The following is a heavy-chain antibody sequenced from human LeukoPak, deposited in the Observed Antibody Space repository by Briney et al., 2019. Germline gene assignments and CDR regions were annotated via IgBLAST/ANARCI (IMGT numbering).Heavy chain of an antibody. CDR3: AGGPFDY. Sequence: PSETLSLTCTVSGGSISSHYWSWIRQPPRKGLEWIGYIYYSGSTNYNPSLKSRVTISVDTSKNQFSLKLSSVTAADTAVYYCAGGPFDYWGQGTLATVSS. D-gene: IGHD6-25*01. CDR1: GGSISSHY. J-gene: IGHJ4*02. CDR2: IYYSGST. V-gene: IGHV4-59*11.